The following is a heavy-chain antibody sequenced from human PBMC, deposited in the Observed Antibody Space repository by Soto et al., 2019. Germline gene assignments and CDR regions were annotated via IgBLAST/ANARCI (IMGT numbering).Heavy chain of an antibody. J-gene: IGHJ6*02. CDR2: INPSGGST. V-gene: IGHV1-46*04. CDR1: GYTFTSYY. D-gene: IGHD6-19*01. Sequence: QVQLVQSGAEVKKPGVSVKVSCKASGYTFTSYYMHWVRQAPGQGLEWMGIINPSGGSTSYEQKLQGSVTMTRDTSTRTVYMELSSLRYEDTAVYYCAGNRRTAVAGTRSFGYYYYGMDVWGQGTTVTVSS. CDR3: AGNRRTAVAGTRSFGYYYYGMDV.